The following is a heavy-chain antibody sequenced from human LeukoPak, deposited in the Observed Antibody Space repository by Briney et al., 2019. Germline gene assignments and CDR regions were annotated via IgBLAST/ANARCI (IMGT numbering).Heavy chain of an antibody. D-gene: IGHD3-10*01. Sequence: GGSLRLSCAASGFTFSSYGMHWVRQAPGKGLEWVAFIRYDGSNKYYADSVKGRFTISRDNSKNTLYLQMNSLRAEDTAVYYCAKVAREFMGAFDIWGQGTMITVSS. CDR3: AKVAREFMGAFDI. J-gene: IGHJ3*02. CDR1: GFTFSSYG. V-gene: IGHV3-30*02. CDR2: IRYDGSNK.